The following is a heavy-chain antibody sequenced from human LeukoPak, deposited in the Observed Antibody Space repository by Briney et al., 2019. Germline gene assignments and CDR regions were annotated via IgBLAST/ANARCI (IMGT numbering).Heavy chain of an antibody. CDR1: VYTSTGDY. V-gene: IGHV1-2*02. CDR2: INPNSGGT. J-gene: IGHJ6*02. CDR3: ARVMGSSPWYGMDV. Sequence: ASVQVSSTASVYTSTGDYLPSVRQAPGHGLEWVGWINPNSGGTNYAQKFQGRVTMTRDTSISTAYMDLSRLTSDDTAVYYCARVMGSSPWYGMDVWGQGTTVTVSS. D-gene: IGHD2-8*01.